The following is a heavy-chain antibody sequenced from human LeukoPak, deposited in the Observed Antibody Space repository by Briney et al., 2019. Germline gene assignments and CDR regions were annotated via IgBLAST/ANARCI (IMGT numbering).Heavy chain of an antibody. CDR2: FYHSGST. CDR3: TRTIAAAGNVDY. Sequence: PSETLSLTCTVSGGSISSYYWSWLRQPAGKGLEWIGNFYHSGSTYYNPSLKSRVTISVDTSKNQFSLKLSSVTAADTAVYYCTRTIAAAGNVDYWGQGTLVTVSS. V-gene: IGHV4-59*12. J-gene: IGHJ4*02. D-gene: IGHD6-13*01. CDR1: GGSISSYY.